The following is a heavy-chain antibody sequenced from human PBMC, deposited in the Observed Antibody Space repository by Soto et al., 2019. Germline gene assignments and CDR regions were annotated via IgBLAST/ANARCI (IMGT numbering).Heavy chain of an antibody. CDR2: IYYSGST. Sequence: SETLSLTCTVSGGSISSYYWSWIRQPPGKGLEWIGYIYYSGSTNYNPSLKSRVTISVDTSKNQFSLKLSSVTAADTAVYYCARHKWELGRRGSLDYWGQGTLVTVSS. V-gene: IGHV4-59*08. J-gene: IGHJ4*02. D-gene: IGHD1-26*01. CDR3: ARHKWELGRRGSLDY. CDR1: GGSISSYY.